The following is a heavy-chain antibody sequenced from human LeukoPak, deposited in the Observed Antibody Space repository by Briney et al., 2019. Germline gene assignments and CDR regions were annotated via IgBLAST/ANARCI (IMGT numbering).Heavy chain of an antibody. CDR2: MNPNSGNT. CDR1: GYTFTSYD. D-gene: IGHD3-22*01. J-gene: IGHJ3*02. Sequence: ASVKVSCKASGYTFTSYDFNWVRQATGQGLEWMGWMNPNSGNTGYAQKFQGRVTMTRNTSISTAYMELSSLRSEDTAVYYCASRDSSGYYYDAFDIWGQGTMVTVSS. CDR3: ASRDSSGYYYDAFDI. V-gene: IGHV1-8*01.